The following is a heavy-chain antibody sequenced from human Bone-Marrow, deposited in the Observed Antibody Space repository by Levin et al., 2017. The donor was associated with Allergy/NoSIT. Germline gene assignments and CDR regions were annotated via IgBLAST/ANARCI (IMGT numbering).Heavy chain of an antibody. CDR1: GFTFSSYG. CDR2: ISYDGSNK. V-gene: IGHV3-30*18. CDR3: AKDHVVRGEYYYGMDV. Sequence: PGESLKISCAASGFTFSSYGMHWVRQAPGKGLEWVAVISYDGSNKYYADSVKGRFTISRDNSKNTLYLQMNSLRAEDTAVYYCAKDHVVRGEYYYGMDVWGQGTTVTVSS. J-gene: IGHJ6*02. D-gene: IGHD3-10*01.